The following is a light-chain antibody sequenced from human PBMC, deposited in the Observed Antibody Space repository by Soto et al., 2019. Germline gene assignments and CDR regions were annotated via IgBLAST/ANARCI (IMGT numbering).Light chain of an antibody. Sequence: SQSQATLSLSPGERATLSCGASQSVSSSYLAWYQLKPGLAPRLLIYDASSRATGIPDRFSGSGSGTDFTLTINRLEPEDSAVYCCQQYRRLITFGQGTRLEIK. CDR1: QSVSSSY. V-gene: IGKV3D-20*01. J-gene: IGKJ5*01. CDR2: DAS. CDR3: QQYRRLIT.